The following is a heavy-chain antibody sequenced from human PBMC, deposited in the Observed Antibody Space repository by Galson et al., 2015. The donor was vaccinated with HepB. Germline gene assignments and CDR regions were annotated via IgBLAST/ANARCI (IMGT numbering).Heavy chain of an antibody. CDR1: GFTFSGSA. V-gene: IGHV3-73*01. J-gene: IGHJ4*02. Sequence: SLRLSCAASGFTFSGSAIHWVRQAPGKGPEWVGRIRSKADNYATAYVESLRGRFTISRADSKNTAYLHMNSLKTEDTAVYYCTRLGDFSGYSSRWGQGTLVTVSS. CDR2: IRSKADNYAT. D-gene: IGHD6-13*01. CDR3: TRLGDFSGYSSR.